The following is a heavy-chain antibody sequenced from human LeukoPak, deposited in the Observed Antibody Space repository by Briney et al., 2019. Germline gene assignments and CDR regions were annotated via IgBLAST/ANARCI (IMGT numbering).Heavy chain of an antibody. CDR3: ARNANPTDAFDI. D-gene: IGHD2-2*01. Sequence: PSGTLSLTCAVSGGSISSSNWWSWVRQPPGKGLEWIGEIYHSGSTNYNPSLESRASISVDKSKNLFSLKLNSVTAADTAVYYCARNANPTDAFDIWGQGTMVTVFS. V-gene: IGHV4-4*02. CDR1: GGSISSSNW. J-gene: IGHJ3*02. CDR2: IYHSGST.